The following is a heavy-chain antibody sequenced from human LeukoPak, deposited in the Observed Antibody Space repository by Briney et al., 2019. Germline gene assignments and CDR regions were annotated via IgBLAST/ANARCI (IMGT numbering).Heavy chain of an antibody. CDR2: ISAYNGNT. Sequence: GASVKVSCKASGYTFTSYGISWVRQAPEQGLEWMGWISAYNGNTNYAQKLQGRVTMTTDTSTSTAYMELRSLRSDDTAVYYCARVSSTRSYYYGMDVWGQGTTVTVSS. V-gene: IGHV1-18*01. CDR3: ARVSSTRSYYYGMDV. D-gene: IGHD2-2*01. J-gene: IGHJ6*02. CDR1: GYTFTSYG.